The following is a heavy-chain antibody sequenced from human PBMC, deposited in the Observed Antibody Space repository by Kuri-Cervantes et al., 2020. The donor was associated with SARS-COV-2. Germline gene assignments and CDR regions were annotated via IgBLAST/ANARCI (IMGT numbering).Heavy chain of an antibody. D-gene: IGHD3-3*01. CDR3: ARGLFGPTTAEYFQH. J-gene: IGHJ1*01. V-gene: IGHV4-4*07. CDR1: GGSISSYY. Sequence: GSLRLSCTVSGGSISSYYWSWIRQPAGKGLEWIGRIYTSGSTNYNPSLKSRVTISVDTSKNQFSLKLSSVTAADTAVYYCARGLFGPTTAEYFQHWGQGTLVTVSS. CDR2: IYTSGST.